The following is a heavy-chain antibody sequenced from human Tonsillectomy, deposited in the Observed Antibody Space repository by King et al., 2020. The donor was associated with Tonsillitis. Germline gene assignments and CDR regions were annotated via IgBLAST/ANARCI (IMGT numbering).Heavy chain of an antibody. V-gene: IGHV3-30*02. CDR1: GFTFSDYG. D-gene: IGHD3-9*01. J-gene: IGHJ5*02. Sequence: QVQLVESGGGVVQPGGSLRLSCAASGFTFSDYGMHWVRQAPGKGLEWVAFISYDGSSKFYADSVKGRLTISRDNSKNTLYLQMNSLRTGDTAVYYCAKHLFDPYPETWGQGTLVAVSS. CDR3: AKHLFDPYPET. CDR2: ISYDGSSK.